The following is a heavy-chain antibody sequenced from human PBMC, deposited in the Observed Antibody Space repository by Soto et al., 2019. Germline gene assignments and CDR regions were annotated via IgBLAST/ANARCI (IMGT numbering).Heavy chain of an antibody. CDR3: ARTDRDFYGLDV. CDR2: ISAAGDP. J-gene: IGHJ6*02. CDR1: GFTFRNYD. V-gene: IGHV3-13*05. Sequence: EVQLVESGGGLVQPGGSLRLPCEASGFTFRNYDMHWVRQGTGKGLEWVSGISAAGDPEYAEPVEGRFTISRENAQNSFFLQMNSLRVGDTAVYYCARTDRDFYGLDVWGQGTTVIVSS.